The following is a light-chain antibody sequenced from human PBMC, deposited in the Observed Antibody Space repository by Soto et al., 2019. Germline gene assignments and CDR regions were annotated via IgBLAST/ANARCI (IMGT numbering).Light chain of an antibody. J-gene: IGKJ5*01. V-gene: IGKV2-28*01. CDR1: QSLLHSNGYNY. CDR2: LGS. CDR3: MQALQTPL. Sequence: DIVMTQSPPSPPVTPGEPASISCRSSQSLLHSNGYNYLDWYLQKPGQSPQLLIYLGSTRASGVPDRFSGSGSGTDFTLKISRVEAEDFGIYFCMQALQTPLFGQGTRLEMK.